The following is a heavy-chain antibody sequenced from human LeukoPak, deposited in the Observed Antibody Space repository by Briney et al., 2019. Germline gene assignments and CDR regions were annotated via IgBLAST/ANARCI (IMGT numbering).Heavy chain of an antibody. Sequence: GASVTVSCKASGYTFTSYGISWVRQAPGQGLEWMGWISAYNGNTNYAQKLQGRVTMTTDTSTSTAYMELSSLRSEDTAVYYCATGLDTAMVTGYGMDVWGQGTTVTVSS. CDR2: ISAYNGNT. CDR3: ATGLDTAMVTGYGMDV. D-gene: IGHD5-18*01. CDR1: GYTFTSYG. J-gene: IGHJ6*02. V-gene: IGHV1-18*01.